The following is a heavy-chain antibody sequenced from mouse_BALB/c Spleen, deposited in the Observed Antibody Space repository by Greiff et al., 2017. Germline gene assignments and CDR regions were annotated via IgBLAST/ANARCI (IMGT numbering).Heavy chain of an antibody. CDR3: ARGKPFTTAPYFDY. CDR1: GYSITSGYY. J-gene: IGHJ2*01. V-gene: IGHV3-6*02. D-gene: IGHD1-2*01. Sequence: ESGPGLVKPSQSLSLTCSVTGYSITSGYYWNWIRQFPGNKLEWMGYISYDGSNNYNPSLKNRISITRDTSKNQFFLKLNSVTTEDTATYYCARGKPFTTAPYFDYWGQGTTLTVSS. CDR2: ISYDGSN.